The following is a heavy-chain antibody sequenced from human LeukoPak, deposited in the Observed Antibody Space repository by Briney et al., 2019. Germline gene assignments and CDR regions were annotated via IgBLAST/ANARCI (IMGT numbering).Heavy chain of an antibody. CDR1: GGSIITTDYY. D-gene: IGHD3-16*01. CDR3: ARHRRGGIGDFDP. CDR2: IYYSGTT. Sequence: SETLSLTCTVSGGSIITTDYYWGWIRQPPGKGLEWIASIYYSGTTYYYPSLKSRATISVDTSKNQFSLKLTSVTAADTAVFYCARHRRGGIGDFDPWGQGTLVTVSS. V-gene: IGHV4-39*01. J-gene: IGHJ5*02.